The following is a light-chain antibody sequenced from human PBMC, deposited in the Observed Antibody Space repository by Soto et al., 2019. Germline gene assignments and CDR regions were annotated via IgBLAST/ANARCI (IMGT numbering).Light chain of an antibody. Sequence: DIQMTQSPSSLSASVGDRVTITCRASQGISNYLAWFHQRPGKAPNSLIYAASTLQPGVPSKFSGSGFGTDFTLNINSLQPEDFATYYCQQYNSYHRHFGQGNRMEIK. CDR1: QGISNY. CDR3: QQYNSYHRH. V-gene: IGKV1-16*02. J-gene: IGKJ2*01. CDR2: AAS.